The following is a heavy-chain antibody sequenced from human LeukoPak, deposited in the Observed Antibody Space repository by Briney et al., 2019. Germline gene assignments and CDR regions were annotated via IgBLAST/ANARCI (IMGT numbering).Heavy chain of an antibody. CDR3: AREGSGYFDY. CDR1: GFTVSSNY. J-gene: IGHJ4*02. V-gene: IGHV3-53*04. CDR2: IYSGGST. Sequence: GGSLRLCCAASGFTVSSNYMRWVRQAPGKGLEWVSVIYSGGSTYYADSVKGRFTISRHNSKNTLYLQMNSLRAEDTAVYYCAREGSGYFDYWGQGTLVTVSS.